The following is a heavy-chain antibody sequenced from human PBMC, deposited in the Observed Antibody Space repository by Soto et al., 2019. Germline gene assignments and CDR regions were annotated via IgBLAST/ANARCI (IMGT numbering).Heavy chain of an antibody. CDR2: IVVGSGNT. Sequence: QMQLVQSGPEVKKPGTSVKVSCKASGFTFTSSAVQWVRQARGQRLEWIGWIVVGSGNTNYAQKFQERVTITRDMSTSTAYMELSSLRSEDTAVYYCAAGGSSVYYDILTGFRSWFDPWGQGTLVTVSS. CDR3: AAGGSSVYYDILTGFRSWFDP. V-gene: IGHV1-58*01. CDR1: GFTFTSSA. J-gene: IGHJ5*02. D-gene: IGHD3-9*01.